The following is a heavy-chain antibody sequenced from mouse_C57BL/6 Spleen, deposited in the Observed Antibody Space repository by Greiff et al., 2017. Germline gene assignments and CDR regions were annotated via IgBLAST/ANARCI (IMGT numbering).Heavy chain of an antibody. J-gene: IGHJ2*01. Sequence: VQLQQPGAELVKPGASVKLSCKASGYTFTSYWMQWVKQRPGHGLEWIGEIDPSDSYTNYNQKFKGKATLTVDTSSCTAYKQLSSLTSEDSAVYYCARRTNWNYFDYWGQGTTLSVSS. CDR2: IDPSDSYT. V-gene: IGHV1-50*01. CDR1: GYTFTSYW. CDR3: ARRTNWNYFDY. D-gene: IGHD4-1*01.